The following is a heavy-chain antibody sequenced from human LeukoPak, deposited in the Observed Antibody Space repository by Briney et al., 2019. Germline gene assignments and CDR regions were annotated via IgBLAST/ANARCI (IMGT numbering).Heavy chain of an antibody. CDR1: GGTFSSYA. D-gene: IGHD6-13*01. J-gene: IGHJ3*02. Sequence: SVKVSCKASGGTFSSYAISWVRQAPGQGLEWMGGIIPIFGTANYAQKFQGRVTITTDESTSTAYMELSSLRSEDTAVYYCARGRVAAGDDAFDIWGQGTMVTVSS. V-gene: IGHV1-69*05. CDR3: ARGRVAAGDDAFDI. CDR2: IIPIFGTA.